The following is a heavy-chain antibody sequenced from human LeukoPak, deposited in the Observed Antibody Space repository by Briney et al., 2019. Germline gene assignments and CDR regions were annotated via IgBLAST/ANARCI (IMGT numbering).Heavy chain of an antibody. J-gene: IGHJ4*02. CDR1: GYTFSSFY. CDR2: INPTGGST. D-gene: IGHD2-8*02. CDR3: ARDHSTGGN. Sequence: ASVRVSCKASGYTFSSFYMHWVRQAPGQGLEWMGIINPTGGSTSYAQKFQGRVTMTTDTSTSTVYMELSSLRSEDTAVYYCARDHSTGGNWGQGTLVTVSS. V-gene: IGHV1-46*01.